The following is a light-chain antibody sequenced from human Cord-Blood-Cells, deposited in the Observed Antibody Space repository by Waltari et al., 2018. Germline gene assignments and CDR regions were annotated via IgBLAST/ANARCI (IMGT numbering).Light chain of an antibody. CDR2: EGS. CDR1: SSDVGGYNF. J-gene: IGLJ1*01. V-gene: IGLV2-23*01. CDR3: CSYAGSSSYV. Sequence: QSALTQPASVSGSPGQSITISCTGTSSDVGGYNFVPWYQQHPGKAPKPMIYEGSKRPSGVSNRFSGSKSGNTASLTISGLQAEDEADYYCCSYAGSSSYVFGTGTKVTVL.